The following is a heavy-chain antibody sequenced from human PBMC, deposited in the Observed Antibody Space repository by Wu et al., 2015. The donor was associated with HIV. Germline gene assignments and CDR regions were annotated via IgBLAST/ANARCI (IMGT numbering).Heavy chain of an antibody. CDR2: IIPIFGTA. V-gene: IGHV1-69*13. CDR3: ARAPLCSGGSCYLNDY. J-gene: IGHJ4*02. D-gene: IGHD2-15*01. CDR1: GGTFSSYA. Sequence: QVQLVQSGAEVKKPGSSVKVSCKASGGTFSSYAISWVRQAPGQGLEWMGRIIPIFGTANYAQKFQGRVTITADESTSTAYMELSSLRSEDTAVYYCARAPLCSGGSCYLNDYWGQGTLVTVSS.